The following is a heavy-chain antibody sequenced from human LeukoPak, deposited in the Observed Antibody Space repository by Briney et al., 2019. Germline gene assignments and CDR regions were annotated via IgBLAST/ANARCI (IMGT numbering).Heavy chain of an antibody. D-gene: IGHD6-19*01. CDR3: ARYGSAWYIDS. CDR1: GFTFSDYE. V-gene: IGHV4-34*01. J-gene: IGHJ4*02. CDR2: INHSGST. Sequence: GSLRLSCAASGFTFSDYEMNWVRQPPGKGLEWIGEINHSGSTKYNPSLKSRVTISVDTSKKQYSLKLSSVTAADTAVYYCARYGSAWYIDSWGQGTLVTVSS.